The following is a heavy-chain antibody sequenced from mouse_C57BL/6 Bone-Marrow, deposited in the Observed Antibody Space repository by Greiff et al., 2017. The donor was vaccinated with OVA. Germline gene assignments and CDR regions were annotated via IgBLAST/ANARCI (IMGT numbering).Heavy chain of an antibody. D-gene: IGHD2-4*01. CDR3: ARRLPYYFDY. CDR2: INPYNGGT. Sequence: VQLQQSGPVLVKPGASVKMSCKASGYTFTDYYMNWVKQSHGKSLEWIGVINPYNGGTSYNQKFKGKATLTVDKSSSTAYMELNSLTSEDSAVYYCARRLPYYFDYWGQGTTLTVSS. J-gene: IGHJ2*01. V-gene: IGHV1-19*01. CDR1: GYTFTDYY.